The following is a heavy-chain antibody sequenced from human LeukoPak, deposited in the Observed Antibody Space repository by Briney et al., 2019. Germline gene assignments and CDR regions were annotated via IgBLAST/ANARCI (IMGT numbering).Heavy chain of an antibody. CDR3: ARGVYYDYVWGSYRPYYFDY. CDR1: GGXXXSYY. V-gene: IGHV4-59*01. CDR2: IYYSGST. J-gene: IGHJ4*02. D-gene: IGHD3-16*02. Sequence: SGGXXXSYYWSWIRQPPGKGLEWIGYIYYSGSTNYNPSLKSRVTISVDTSKNQFSLKLSSVTAADTAVYYCARGVYYDYVWGSYRPYYFDYWGQGTLVTVSS.